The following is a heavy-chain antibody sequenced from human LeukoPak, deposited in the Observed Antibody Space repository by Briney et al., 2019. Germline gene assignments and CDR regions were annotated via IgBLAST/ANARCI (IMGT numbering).Heavy chain of an antibody. D-gene: IGHD2-2*01. CDR1: GGSISSGGYY. V-gene: IGHV4-39*01. J-gene: IGHJ5*02. CDR2: IYYSGST. Sequence: PSETLSLTCTVSGGSISSGGYYWSWIRQPPGKGLEWIGSIYYSGSTYYNPSLKSRVTISVDTSKNQFSLKLSSVTAADTAVYYCARFPLGYCSSTSCNGWFDPWGQGTLVTVSS. CDR3: ARFPLGYCSSTSCNGWFDP.